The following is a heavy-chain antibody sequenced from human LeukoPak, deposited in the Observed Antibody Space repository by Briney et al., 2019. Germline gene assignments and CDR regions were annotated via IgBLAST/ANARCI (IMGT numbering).Heavy chain of an antibody. Sequence: KPSQTLSLTCTVSGDSISSGTYYWSWIRQPAGKGLDWIGRIYISGTTKYNPALQGRVNISLDTSKNQFSLELSSVTAADTAVYYCARAHYGGNGFPFFDLWGQGTMVVVSS. V-gene: IGHV4-61*02. J-gene: IGHJ3*01. CDR2: IYISGTT. CDR3: ARAHYGGNGFPFFDL. CDR1: GDSISSGTYY. D-gene: IGHD4-23*01.